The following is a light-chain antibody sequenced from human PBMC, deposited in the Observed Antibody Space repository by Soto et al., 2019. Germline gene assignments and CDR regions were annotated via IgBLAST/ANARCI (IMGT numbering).Light chain of an antibody. V-gene: IGLV1-40*01. CDR3: QSFDSRLSGVV. Sequence: QPVLTQPPSVSGAPGQRVTISCTGSSSNIGARYDVHWYQQLPGTAPKLLIYGNNNRPSGVPDRFSGSKSGTSASLAITGHQAEDEADYFFQSFDSRLSGVVFGGGTKVTVL. CDR1: SSNIGARYD. CDR2: GNN. J-gene: IGLJ2*01.